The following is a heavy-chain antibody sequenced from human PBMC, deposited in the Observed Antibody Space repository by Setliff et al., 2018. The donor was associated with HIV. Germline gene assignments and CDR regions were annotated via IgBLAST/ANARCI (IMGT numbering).Heavy chain of an antibody. D-gene: IGHD1-26*01. CDR1: GFTFSNYW. CDR2: NDNDGSST. CDR3: ARILVGGTRAFDV. V-gene: IGHV3-74*01. J-gene: IGHJ3*01. Sequence: GSLRLSCVASGFTFSNYWMHWVRQAPGKGLVWVSRNDNDGSSTDYADSVKGRFTISRDSAKNTLYLQMNSLRAEDTAVYYCARILVGGTRAFDVWGQGTMLTVSS.